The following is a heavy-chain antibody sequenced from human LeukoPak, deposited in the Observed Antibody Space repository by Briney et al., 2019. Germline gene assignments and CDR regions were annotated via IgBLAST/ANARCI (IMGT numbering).Heavy chain of an antibody. D-gene: IGHD2-2*01. Sequence: GGSRRLSCAASGFTFSSYAIHWVRQAPGKGLEWVAVTSYDGSNKYYADSVKGRFTISRDNSKNTLYLQMNSLRAEDTAVYYCARPRDIVVVPAAINYWGQGTLVTVSS. CDR3: ARPRDIVVVPAAINY. V-gene: IGHV3-30*04. CDR2: TSYDGSNK. CDR1: GFTFSSYA. J-gene: IGHJ4*02.